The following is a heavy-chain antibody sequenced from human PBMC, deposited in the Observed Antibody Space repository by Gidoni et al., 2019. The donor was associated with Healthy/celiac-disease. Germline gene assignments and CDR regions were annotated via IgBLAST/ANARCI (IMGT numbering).Heavy chain of an antibody. V-gene: IGHV6-1*01. CDR3: ARAGTIPGARDYYYYYGMDV. D-gene: IGHD2-2*01. CDR2: TYYRSKWYK. J-gene: IGHJ6*02. CDR1: GDSVSSNSAT. Sequence: QVQLQQSGPGLVKPSQTLSLTCAISGDSVSSNSATWNWIRQSPWRGLEWLGRTYYRSKWYKDYAVSVESRITINPDTSKNQFSLHLNSVTPEDTAVYYCARAGTIPGARDYYYYYGMDVWGQGTTVTVSS.